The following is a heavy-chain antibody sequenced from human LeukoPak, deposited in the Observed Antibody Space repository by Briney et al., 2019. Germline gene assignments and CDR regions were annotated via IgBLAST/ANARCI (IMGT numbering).Heavy chain of an antibody. Sequence: GGSLRLSCAASGFTFSSYGMSWVRQAPGKGLEWVSGISGSAGNTNYADSVKGRFTISRDNSKNTLYLQMNSLRAEDTAVYYCAKVGDIVVVVAASPRFFDYWGQGTLVTVSS. CDR1: GFTFSSYG. D-gene: IGHD2-15*01. CDR2: ISGSAGNT. J-gene: IGHJ4*02. V-gene: IGHV3-23*01. CDR3: AKVGDIVVVVAASPRFFDY.